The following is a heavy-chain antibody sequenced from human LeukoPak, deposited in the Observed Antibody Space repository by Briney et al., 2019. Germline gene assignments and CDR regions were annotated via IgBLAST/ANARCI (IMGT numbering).Heavy chain of an antibody. CDR3: AKDRTGGSSFYDAFDI. Sequence: GGSLRLSCAASGFTFRSYAMSWVRQAPGKGLEWVSAISGSGGGTYYADSVKGRFTISRDTSENTLYLQMNSLRAEDTAVYYCAKDRTGGSSFYDAFDIWGQGTMVTVSS. CDR2: ISGSGGGT. D-gene: IGHD6-13*01. V-gene: IGHV3-23*01. J-gene: IGHJ3*02. CDR1: GFTFRSYA.